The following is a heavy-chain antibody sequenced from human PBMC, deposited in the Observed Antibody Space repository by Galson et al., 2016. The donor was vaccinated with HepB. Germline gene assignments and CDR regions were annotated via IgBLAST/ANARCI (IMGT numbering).Heavy chain of an antibody. V-gene: IGHV4-4*02. CDR1: GGSVGSRNW. CDR3: ARLRFLEWFAFDY. CDR2: IDHSGST. J-gene: IGHJ4*02. Sequence: SETLSLTCTVSGGSVGSRNWWSWVRQPPGKGLEWIGEIDHSGSTNYNPSLKSRVTISIDKSKNQFSLKLNSVTAADTAVYYCARLRFLEWFAFDYWGQGSLVTVSS. D-gene: IGHD3-3*01.